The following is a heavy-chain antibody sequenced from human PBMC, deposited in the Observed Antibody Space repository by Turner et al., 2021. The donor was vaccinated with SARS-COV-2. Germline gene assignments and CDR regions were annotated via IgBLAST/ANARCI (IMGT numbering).Heavy chain of an antibody. CDR1: GFTFSSYS. V-gene: IGHV3-21*01. J-gene: IGHJ4*02. Sequence: EVQLVESGGGLVKPGGSLRLSCAASGFTFSSYSMNWVRQAPGKGLEWVSFISSSSSYIYYAGSVKGRFTISRDNAKNSLYLQMNSLRAEDTAVYYCARELAGRFGGATEIDYWGQGTLVTVSS. D-gene: IGHD1-26*01. CDR3: ARELAGRFGGATEIDY. CDR2: ISSSSSYI.